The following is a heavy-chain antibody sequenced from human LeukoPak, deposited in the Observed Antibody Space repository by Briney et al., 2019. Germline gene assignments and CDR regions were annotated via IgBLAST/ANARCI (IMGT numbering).Heavy chain of an antibody. J-gene: IGHJ3*02. CDR1: GGSISSGGYY. CDR2: IYYSGST. V-gene: IGHV4-31*03. CDR3: ARVFGGATKGEAFDI. Sequence: SETLSLTCTVSGGSISSGGYYWSWIRQHPGKGLEWIGYIYYSGSTYYNPSLKSRVTISVDTSKNQFSLELSSVTAADTAVYYCARVFGGATKGEAFDIWGQGTMVTVSS. D-gene: IGHD1-26*01.